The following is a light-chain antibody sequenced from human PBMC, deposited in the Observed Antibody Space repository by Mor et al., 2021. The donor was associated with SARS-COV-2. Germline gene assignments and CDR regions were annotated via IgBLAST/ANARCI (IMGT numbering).Light chain of an antibody. Sequence: LSCRASQSVSSSSLAWYQQKPGQAPRLLIYGASSRATGIPDRFSGSGSGTDFTLTISRLEPEDFAVYYCQQYRSSPPQYTF. V-gene: IGKV3-20*01. CDR1: QSVSSSS. J-gene: IGKJ2*01. CDR3: QQYRSSPPQYT. CDR2: GAS.